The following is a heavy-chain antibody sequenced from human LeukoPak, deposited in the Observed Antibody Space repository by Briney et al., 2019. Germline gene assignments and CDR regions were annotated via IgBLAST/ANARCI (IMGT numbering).Heavy chain of an antibody. V-gene: IGHV4-4*09. CDR3: ARHARFCTGTSCYDY. D-gene: IGHD2-2*01. CDR1: GGSISTYY. Sequence: SETLSLTCTISGGSISTYYWSWFRQPPGEGLEWIGYIYTSGSANHNPSLKSRVTISVDTSKRQFSLKLTSVTAADTAVYYCARHARFCTGTSCYDYWGQGTLVTVSS. J-gene: IGHJ4*02. CDR2: IYTSGSA.